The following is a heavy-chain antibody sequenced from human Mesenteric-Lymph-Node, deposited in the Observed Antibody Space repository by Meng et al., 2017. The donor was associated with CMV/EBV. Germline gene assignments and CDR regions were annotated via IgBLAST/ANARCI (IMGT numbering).Heavy chain of an antibody. CDR1: GSAFTFSTSG. J-gene: IGHJ6*02. V-gene: IGHV3-30*19. D-gene: IGHD3-22*01. CDR3: ARVQRGGYYYNDYQYCGMDV. CDR2: ISSDGSNK. Sequence: GGSLRLSCAASGSAFTFSTSGMHWVRQAPGKGLEWVALISSDGSNKYYADSVKGRFTISRDNSKNTLYLQMSSLRAEDTAVYFCARVQRGGYYYNDYQYCGMDVWGQGTTVTVSS.